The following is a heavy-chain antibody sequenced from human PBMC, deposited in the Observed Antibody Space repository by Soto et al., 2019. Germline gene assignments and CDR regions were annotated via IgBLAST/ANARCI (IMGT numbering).Heavy chain of an antibody. J-gene: IGHJ3*02. CDR3: ARIAYCGGDCYSVFVAFDI. CDR2: ISSSSSYI. V-gene: IGHV3-21*01. CDR1: GFTFSSYS. D-gene: IGHD2-21*01. Sequence: PGGSLRLSCAASGFTFSSYSMNWVRQAPGKGLEWVSSISSSSSYIYYADSVKGRFTISRDNAKNSLYLQMNSLRAEDTAVYYCARIAYCGGDCYSVFVAFDIWGRGTMVTVS.